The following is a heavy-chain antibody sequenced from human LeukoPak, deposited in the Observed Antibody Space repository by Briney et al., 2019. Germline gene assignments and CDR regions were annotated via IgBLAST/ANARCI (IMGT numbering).Heavy chain of an antibody. J-gene: IGHJ4*02. D-gene: IGHD1-1*01. V-gene: IGHV3-48*01. CDR3: AKLRAFKGPFNFDY. CDR2: ISTSTTTI. Sequence: GGSLRLSCEASGFTFSSYSMNWVRQAPGKGLEWISYISTSTTTIYYANSVKGRFTISRDNAKKSLYLQMNSLRAEDTAVYYCAKLRAFKGPFNFDYWGQGTLVTVSS. CDR1: GFTFSSYS.